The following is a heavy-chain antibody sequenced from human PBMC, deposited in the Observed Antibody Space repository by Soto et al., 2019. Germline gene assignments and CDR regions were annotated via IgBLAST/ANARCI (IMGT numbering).Heavy chain of an antibody. J-gene: IGHJ4*02. CDR2: NT. V-gene: IGHV1-18*01. CDR1: GYTFANYG. CDR3: ARGGRHIYGGSWNYYFDY. D-gene: IGHD1-7*01. Sequence: QVQLVQSGAEVKEPGASVKISCKTSGYTFANYGVTWVRQAPGQGLEWVGCNTDYAQKFQGTVTMTRDTSASTAYLELRSLKSDDTAVYYCARGGRHIYGGSWNYYFDYWGQGTLVTVSS.